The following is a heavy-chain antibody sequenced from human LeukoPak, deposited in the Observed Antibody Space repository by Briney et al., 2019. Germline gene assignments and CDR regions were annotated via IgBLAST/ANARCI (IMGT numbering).Heavy chain of an antibody. CDR1: GYTFTDYY. V-gene: IGHV1-69*05. CDR2: IIPIFGTA. Sequence: ASVKISCKVSGYTFTDYYMHWVQQAPGKGLEWMGGIIPIFGTANYAQKFQGRVTITTDESTSTAYMELSSLRSEDTAVYYCAREKGYGDYEGNWFDPWGQGTLVTVSS. J-gene: IGHJ5*02. CDR3: AREKGYGDYEGNWFDP. D-gene: IGHD4-17*01.